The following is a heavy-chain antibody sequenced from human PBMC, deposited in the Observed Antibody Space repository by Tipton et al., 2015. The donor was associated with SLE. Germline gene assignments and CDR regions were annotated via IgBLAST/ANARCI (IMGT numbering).Heavy chain of an antibody. V-gene: IGHV4-34*01. CDR2: INHSGGT. D-gene: IGHD3-3*01. CDR1: GYTFSIYG. J-gene: IGHJ4*02. Sequence: QLVQSGAEVKKPGASVKVSCKASGYTFSIYGISWVRQAPGQGLEWIGEINHSGGTNYNPSLKSRVTISVDTSKNQFSLKLSSVTAADTAVYYCARGGNYDFFRSPHAYVDYWGQGTLVTVSS. CDR3: ARGGNYDFFRSPHAYVDY.